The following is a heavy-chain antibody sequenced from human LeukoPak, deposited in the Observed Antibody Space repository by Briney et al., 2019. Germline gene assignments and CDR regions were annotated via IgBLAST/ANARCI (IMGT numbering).Heavy chain of an antibody. CDR3: ARDRVGSYYDY. CDR1: GFTFSSYA. V-gene: IGHV3-64*01. D-gene: IGHD1-26*01. Sequence: GGSLRLSCAASGFTFSSYAMHWVRQAPGKGLEYVSAISSNGGSTYYANSVKGRFTISRDNSKNTLYLQMGSLRAEDMAVYYCARDRVGSYYDYWGQGTLVTVSS. CDR2: ISSNGGST. J-gene: IGHJ4*02.